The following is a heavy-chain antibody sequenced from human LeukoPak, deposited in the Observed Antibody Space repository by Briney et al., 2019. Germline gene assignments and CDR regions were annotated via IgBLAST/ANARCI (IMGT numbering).Heavy chain of an antibody. Sequence: GGSLSLSCAPSGFILCSYAMSWVRQAPGEGRKWLSVISGGGGSTYYADCVEGRFTLYRDHSTNTLYLQMNSLTADDTAVYYCAKGPASYSGYEDFWGQGTLVTVSS. V-gene: IGHV3-23*01. CDR2: ISGGGGST. CDR3: AKGPASYSGYEDF. D-gene: IGHD5-12*01. J-gene: IGHJ4*02. CDR1: GFILCSYA.